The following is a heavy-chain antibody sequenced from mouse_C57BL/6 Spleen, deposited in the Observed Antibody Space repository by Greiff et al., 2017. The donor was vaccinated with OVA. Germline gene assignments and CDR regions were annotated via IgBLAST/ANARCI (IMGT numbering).Heavy chain of an antibody. Sequence: VQLKESGPELVKPGASVKISCKASGYSFTGYYMNWVKQSPEKSLEWIGEINPSTGGTTYNQKFKAKATLTVDKSSSTAYMQLKSLTSEDSAVYYCARGSPNGYFDYWGQGTTLTVSS. J-gene: IGHJ2*01. CDR2: INPSTGGT. CDR3: ARGSPNGYFDY. V-gene: IGHV1-42*01. CDR1: GYSFTGYY.